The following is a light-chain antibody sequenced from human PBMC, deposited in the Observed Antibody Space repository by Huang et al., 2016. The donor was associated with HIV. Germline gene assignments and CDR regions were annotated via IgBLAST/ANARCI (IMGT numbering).Light chain of an antibody. CDR2: DAF. J-gene: IGKJ4*01. CDR1: QDISNH. CDR3: QQYETFPLT. Sequence: DIQMTQSPSSLSASVGDRVTITCQASQDISNHLNWYQQKPGKAPRLLIYDAFDVEGGVPIRFSGSGSGTDYTLTIRSLQPEDIGTYYCQQYETFPLTFGGGTKVAIK. V-gene: IGKV1-33*01.